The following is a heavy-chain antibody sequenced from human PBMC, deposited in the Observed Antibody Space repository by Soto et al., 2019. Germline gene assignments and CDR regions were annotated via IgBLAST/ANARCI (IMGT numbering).Heavy chain of an antibody. CDR1: GFTVSSHY. J-gene: IGHJ6*02. CDR3: AREVFCSSSSCQVRYGMDV. CDR2: INSGGST. D-gene: IGHD2-2*01. Sequence: GGSLRLSCAPSGFTVSSHYMSWVRQAPGKGLEWVSVINSGGSTYYADSVKGRFTISRDHSRNTLYLQMDSLRVEDTAVYYCAREVFCSSSSCQVRYGMDVWGQGTTVTVSS. V-gene: IGHV3-53*01.